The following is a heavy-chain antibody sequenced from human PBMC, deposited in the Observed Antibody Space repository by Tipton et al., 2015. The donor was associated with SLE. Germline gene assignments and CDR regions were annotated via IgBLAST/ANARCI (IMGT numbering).Heavy chain of an antibody. CDR1: GDFISNVGYY. J-gene: IGHJ2*01. V-gene: IGHV4-31*03. D-gene: IGHD2-21*02. CDR3: ARVAGDRYLGRFEF. CDR2: MYYNGRTD. Sequence: TLSLTCTVSGDFISNVGYYWTWIRQFPGKGLEYIGSMYYNGRTDYYNPSLESRVSISLDTSKNQFSLKMSSVTAADTAVYYCARVAGDRYLGRFEFWGRGTLVSVSS.